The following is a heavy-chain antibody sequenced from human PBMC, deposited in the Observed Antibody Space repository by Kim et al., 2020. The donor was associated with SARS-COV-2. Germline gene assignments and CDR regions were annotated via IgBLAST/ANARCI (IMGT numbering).Heavy chain of an antibody. V-gene: IGHV3-53*01. CDR3: ARYCSRVTTNCPQVGGMAV. CDR1: EFTVRSNY. Sequence: GGSLRLSCAVSEFTVRSNYMTWARQAPGKGLEWVSIIHSDGTTKYADSVKGRFTMSRDNSNNTLYLQMNSLRAEDTAVYYCARYCSRVTTNCPQVGGMAV. D-gene: IGHD1-26*01. J-gene: IGHJ6*01. CDR2: IHSDGTT.